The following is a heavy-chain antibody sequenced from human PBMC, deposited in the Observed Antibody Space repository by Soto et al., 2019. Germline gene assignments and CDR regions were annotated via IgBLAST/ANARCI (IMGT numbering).Heavy chain of an antibody. V-gene: IGHV4-59*01. D-gene: IGHD6-13*01. J-gene: IGHJ4*02. CDR1: GGSISSYY. CDR3: ARDLGSSFDY. Sequence: SETLSLTCTVSGGSISSYYWSWIRQPPGKGLEWIGYIYSSGSTNYNPSLKSRVTISVDTSKNQFSLKLSSVTAADTAVYYCARDLGSSFDYWGQGTLVTVSS. CDR2: IYSSGST.